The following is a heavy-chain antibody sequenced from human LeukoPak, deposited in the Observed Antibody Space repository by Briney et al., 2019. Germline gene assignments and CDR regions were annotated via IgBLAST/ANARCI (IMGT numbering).Heavy chain of an antibody. CDR3: SKKGQADNDGKPD. CDR2: ISRGGAYT. J-gene: IGHJ4*02. Sequence: GGSLRLSCAASGFTFGTYEMYWIRQAPGKGLECVSSISRGGAYTYYADSVKGRFTISRDDSRNTLYLQMNSLRAEDTAVYYCSKKGQADNDGKPDWGQGTLVTVSS. V-gene: IGHV3-23*01. D-gene: IGHD1-1*01. CDR1: GFTFGTYE.